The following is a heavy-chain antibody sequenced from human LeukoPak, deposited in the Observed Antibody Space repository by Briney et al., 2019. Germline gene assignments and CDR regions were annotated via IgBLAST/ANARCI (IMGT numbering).Heavy chain of an antibody. V-gene: IGHV4-31*03. CDR2: IYYSGST. CDR1: GGSISSGGYY. J-gene: IGHJ3*02. Sequence: SETPSLTCTVSGGSISSGGYYWSWIRQHPGKGLEWIGYIYYSGSTYYNPSLKSRVTISVDTSKNQFSLKLSSVTAADTAVYYCARGLSWNFAAFDIWGQGTMVTVSS. CDR3: ARGLSWNFAAFDI. D-gene: IGHD1-7*01.